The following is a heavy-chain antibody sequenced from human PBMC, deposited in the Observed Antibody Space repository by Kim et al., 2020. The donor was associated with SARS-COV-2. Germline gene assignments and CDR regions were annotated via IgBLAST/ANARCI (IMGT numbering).Heavy chain of an antibody. CDR1: GGSISSYY. V-gene: IGHV4-59*01. CDR3: ARAAAGTFFFDY. J-gene: IGHJ4*02. D-gene: IGHD6-13*01. CDR2: IYYSGST. Sequence: SETLSLTCTVSGGSISSYYWSWIRQPPGKGLEWIGYIYYSGSTNYNPSLKSRVTISVDTSKNQFSLKLSSVTAAATAVYYCARAAAGTFFFDYWGQGTLVTVSS.